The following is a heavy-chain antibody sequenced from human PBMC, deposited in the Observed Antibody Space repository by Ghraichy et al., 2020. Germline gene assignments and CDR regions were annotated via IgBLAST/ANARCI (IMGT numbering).Heavy chain of an antibody. V-gene: IGHV3-30-3*02. CDR1: GFTFSTYT. J-gene: IGHJ5*02. CDR2: ISSAGSHK. Sequence: GGSLRLSCAASGFTFSTYTIHWVRQAPGKGLEWVALISSAGSHKYYADSVKGRFTVSRDNSNNTLYLQMNSLRPDDTAVYYCAKNVDPTQYNWFDPWGQGTLVTVSS. D-gene: IGHD6-19*01. CDR3: AKNVDPTQYNWFDP.